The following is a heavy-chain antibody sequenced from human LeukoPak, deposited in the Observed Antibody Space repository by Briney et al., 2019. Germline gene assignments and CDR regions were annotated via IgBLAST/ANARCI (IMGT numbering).Heavy chain of an antibody. CDR2: IRYDGSNK. Sequence: QSGGSLRLSCAASGFTFSSYGMHWVRQAPGKGLEWVAFIRYDGSNKYYADSVKGRFTISRDNSKNTLYLQMNSLRAEDTAVYYCAKDHYYGSGSYYPDAFDIWGQGTMVAVSS. CDR3: AKDHYYGSGSYYPDAFDI. V-gene: IGHV3-30*02. D-gene: IGHD3-10*01. CDR1: GFTFSSYG. J-gene: IGHJ3*02.